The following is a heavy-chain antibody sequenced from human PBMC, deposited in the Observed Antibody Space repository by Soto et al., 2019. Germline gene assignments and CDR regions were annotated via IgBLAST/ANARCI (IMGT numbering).Heavy chain of an antibody. J-gene: IGHJ4*02. CDR2: IRSKANNYAT. CDR3: TRGYGDYVRDY. D-gene: IGHD4-17*01. Sequence: EVQLVESGGGLVQPGESLKLSCAVSGFTFSGSAMHWVRQASGKGLEWVGRIRSKANNYATAYAASVKGRFTISRDDSKNTAYLQMNSLKSEDTALYFCTRGYGDYVRDYWGQGNLVTVSS. V-gene: IGHV3-73*01. CDR1: GFTFSGSA.